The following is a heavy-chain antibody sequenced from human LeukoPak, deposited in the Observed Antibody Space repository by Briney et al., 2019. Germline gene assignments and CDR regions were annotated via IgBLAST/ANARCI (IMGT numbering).Heavy chain of an antibody. CDR2: INPNSGGT. Sequence: ASVKVSCKAFGYTFTRYYMHWVRQAPGKGLEWMGCINPNSGGTKYAQKFQGRVTMTRDTSITTAYMELSRLTSDDTAVYYCARGGYYDSSGFAGSWGQGTLVTVSS. D-gene: IGHD3-22*01. J-gene: IGHJ5*02. CDR3: ARGGYYDSSGFAGS. CDR1: GYTFTRYY. V-gene: IGHV1-2*02.